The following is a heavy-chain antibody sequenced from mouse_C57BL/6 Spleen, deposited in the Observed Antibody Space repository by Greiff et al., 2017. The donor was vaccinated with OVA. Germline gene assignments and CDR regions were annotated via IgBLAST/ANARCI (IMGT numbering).Heavy chain of an antibody. V-gene: IGHV5-16*01. J-gene: IGHJ4*01. Sequence: EVMLVESEGGLVQPGSSMKLSCTASGFTFSDYYMAWVRQVPEKGLEWVANINYDGSSTYYLDSLKSRFIISRDNAKNILYLQMSSLKSEDTATYYCARDGGSSYTGAMDYWGQGTSVTVSS. D-gene: IGHD1-1*01. CDR1: GFTFSDYY. CDR2: INYDGSST. CDR3: ARDGGSSYTGAMDY.